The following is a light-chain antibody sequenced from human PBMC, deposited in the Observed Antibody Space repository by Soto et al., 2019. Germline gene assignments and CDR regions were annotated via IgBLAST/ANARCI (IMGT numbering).Light chain of an antibody. CDR1: SSDVGAYNF. Sequence: QSALTQPASVSGSPGQSIAISCTGTSSDVGAYNFVSWYQHQPGKAPQLMIFDVSNRPSGVSDRFSGSKAGNTASLTISGLQAEDEADYYCTSYTTSETYVFGIGTKVTVL. CDR2: DVS. V-gene: IGLV2-14*03. CDR3: TSYTTSETYV. J-gene: IGLJ1*01.